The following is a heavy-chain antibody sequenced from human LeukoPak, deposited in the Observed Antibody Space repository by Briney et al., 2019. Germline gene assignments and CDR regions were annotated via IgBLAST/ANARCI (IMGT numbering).Heavy chain of an antibody. CDR3: ARGGVDHYGSGTYYLMYYFDH. CDR2: ISGSGGRT. CDR1: GFTFSSYA. J-gene: IGHJ4*02. Sequence: GGSLRLSCAASGFTFSSYAMSWVRQAPGKGLEWVSGISGSGGRTHYADSVKGRFTISRDNSKNTLYLQMNSVRAEDTAVYFCARGGVDHYGSGTYYLMYYFDHWGQGALVTVSS. V-gene: IGHV3-23*01. D-gene: IGHD3-10*01.